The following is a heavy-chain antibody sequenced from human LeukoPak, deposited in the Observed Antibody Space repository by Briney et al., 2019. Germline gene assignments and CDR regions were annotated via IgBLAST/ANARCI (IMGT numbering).Heavy chain of an antibody. CDR1: GFTFSSYS. V-gene: IGHV3-21*01. CDR3: AREGFWSGYNYYYYYMDV. D-gene: IGHD3-3*01. Sequence: GGSLRLSCAASGFTFSSYSMNWVRQAPGKGLEWVSSISSSSSYIYCADSVKGRFTISRDNAKNSLYLQMNSLRAEDTAVYYCAREGFWSGYNYYYYYMDVWGKGTTVTVSS. J-gene: IGHJ6*03. CDR2: ISSSSSYI.